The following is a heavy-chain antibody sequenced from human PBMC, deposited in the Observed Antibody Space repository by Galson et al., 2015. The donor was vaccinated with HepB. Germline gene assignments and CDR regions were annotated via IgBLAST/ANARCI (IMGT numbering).Heavy chain of an antibody. V-gene: IGHV1-69*06. CDR2: IIPIFGTA. J-gene: IGHJ4*02. CDR1: GGTFSSYA. Sequence: SVKVSCKASGGTFSSYAISWVRQAPGQGLEWMGGIIPIFGTANYAQKFQGRVTITADKSTSTAYMELSSLRSEDTAVYYCAREYRHYDSSGPYYFDYWGQGTLVTVSS. D-gene: IGHD3-22*01. CDR3: AREYRHYDSSGPYYFDY.